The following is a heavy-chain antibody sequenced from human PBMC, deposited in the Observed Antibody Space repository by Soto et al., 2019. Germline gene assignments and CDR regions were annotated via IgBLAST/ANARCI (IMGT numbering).Heavy chain of an antibody. Sequence: QVQLVPSGDEVRKPGSSLKVSCKASGYIFVNYGIAWVRQAPGQGLEWMGWISPYSGNTHYASKGQGSLTMTTDTTTSTAYKDPGNLTSDNTAVYSCAMVDNYVTPTPQDVWGQGTTVTVSS. CDR1: GYIFVNYG. CDR2: ISPYSGNT. D-gene: IGHD3-16*01. V-gene: IGHV1-18*01. J-gene: IGHJ6*02. CDR3: AMVDNYVTPTPQDV.